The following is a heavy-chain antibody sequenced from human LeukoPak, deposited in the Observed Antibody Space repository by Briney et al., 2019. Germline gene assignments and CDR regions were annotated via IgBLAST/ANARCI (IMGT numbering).Heavy chain of an antibody. D-gene: IGHD3-10*01. Sequence: PSETLSLTCAVYGGSFSGYYWSWIRQPPGKGLEWIGEINHSGSTNYNPSLKSRVTISVDTSKNQFSLKLSSVTAADTAVYYCARVRVRGVRYYMGVWGKGTTVTVSS. CDR3: ARVRVRGVRYYMGV. V-gene: IGHV4-34*01. J-gene: IGHJ6*03. CDR1: GGSFSGYY. CDR2: INHSGST.